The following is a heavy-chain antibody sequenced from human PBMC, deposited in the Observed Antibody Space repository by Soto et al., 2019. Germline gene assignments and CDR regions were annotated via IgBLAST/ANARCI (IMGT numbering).Heavy chain of an antibody. J-gene: IGHJ5*02. D-gene: IGHD3-3*01. V-gene: IGHV4-39*07. Sequence: SETLSLTCTVSGGSISSSSYYWGWIRQPPGKGLEWIGSIYYSGSTYYNPSLKSRVTISVDTSKNQFSLKLSSVTAADTVVYYCARGPDFWSGNWFDPWGQGTLVTVSS. CDR2: IYYSGST. CDR1: GGSISSSSYY. CDR3: ARGPDFWSGNWFDP.